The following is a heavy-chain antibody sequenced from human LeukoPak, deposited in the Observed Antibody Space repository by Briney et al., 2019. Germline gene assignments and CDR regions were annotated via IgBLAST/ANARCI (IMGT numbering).Heavy chain of an antibody. CDR1: GVTFSSYE. D-gene: IGHD4-17*01. Sequence: GGSLRLSCAVSGVTFSSYEMNWVRQAPGKGLEWVSYISSSGSTIYYADSVKGRFTISRDNAKNSLYLQMNSLRAEDTAVYYCARDLVGDYVPGNWFDPWGQGTLVTVSS. J-gene: IGHJ5*02. CDR3: ARDLVGDYVPGNWFDP. V-gene: IGHV3-48*03. CDR2: ISSSGSTI.